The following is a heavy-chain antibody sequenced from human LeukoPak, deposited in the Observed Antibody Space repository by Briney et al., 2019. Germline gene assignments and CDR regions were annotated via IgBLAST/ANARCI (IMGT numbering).Heavy chain of an antibody. CDR1: GFTFSSYA. CDR3: ARVWITMVRGRGSAYYFDY. V-gene: IGHV3-21*01. Sequence: GGSLRLSCAASGFTFSSYAMSWVRQAPGKGLEWVSSISSSSSYIYYADSVKGRFTISRDNAKNSLYLQMNSLRAEDTAVYYCARVWITMVRGRGSAYYFDYWGQGTLVTVSS. D-gene: IGHD3-10*01. J-gene: IGHJ4*02. CDR2: ISSSSSYI.